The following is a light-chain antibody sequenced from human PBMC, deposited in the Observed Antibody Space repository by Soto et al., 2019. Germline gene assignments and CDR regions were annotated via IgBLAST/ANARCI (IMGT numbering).Light chain of an antibody. V-gene: IGKV1-5*03. CDR3: QQYFAHWT. Sequence: DIQMTQSPSTLSACVGDRVTITCRASQSMSSWLAWYQQKPGKAPKLLIYKASILESGVPSRFSGSGSGTEFTLTISSLQPDDFATYCCQQYFAHWTFGQGTKVEIK. CDR2: KAS. J-gene: IGKJ1*01. CDR1: QSMSSW.